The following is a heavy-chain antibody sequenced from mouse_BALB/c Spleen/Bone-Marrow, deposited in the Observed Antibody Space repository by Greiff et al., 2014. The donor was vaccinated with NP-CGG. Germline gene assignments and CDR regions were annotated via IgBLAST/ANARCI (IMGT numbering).Heavy chain of an antibody. V-gene: IGHV2-9*02. D-gene: IGHD2-4*01. CDR2: IWAGGST. CDR1: GFLLTRHG. Sequence: QGQLKESGPGLGAPSQSLSITFTVSGFLLTRHGVHWGRQPPGKGLGGLGVIWAGGSTNYNSALMSRLSISKDNSKSQVFLKMNSLQTDDTAMYYCAREGSTMITTPFAYWGQGTLVTVSA. J-gene: IGHJ3*01. CDR3: AREGSTMITTPFAY.